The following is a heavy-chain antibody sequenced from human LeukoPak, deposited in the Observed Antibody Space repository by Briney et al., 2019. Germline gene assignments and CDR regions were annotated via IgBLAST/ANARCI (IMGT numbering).Heavy chain of an antibody. Sequence: SETLSLTCTVSGRSISSYYWSWSRQPPGKGLEWIGYIYYSGSTNYNPSLKSRFTISVDTSKNQFSLKLSSGTAAATAVYYCAGAELSSGEQFDYWGQGDLLTV. CDR2: IYYSGST. D-gene: IGHD6-19*01. V-gene: IGHV4-59*01. CDR1: GRSISSYY. J-gene: IGHJ4*03. CDR3: AGAELSSGEQFDY.